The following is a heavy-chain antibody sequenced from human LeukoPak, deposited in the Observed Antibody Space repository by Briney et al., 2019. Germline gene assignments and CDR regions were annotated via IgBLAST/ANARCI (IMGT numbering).Heavy chain of an antibody. J-gene: IGHJ4*02. CDR2: INHSGST. D-gene: IGHD3-10*01. Sequence: SETLSLTCAVSGGSISSGGYSWSWIRQPPGKGLEWIGEINHSGSTNYNPSLKSRVTISVDTSKNQFSLKLSSVTAADTAVYYCARVGSGSIGEDYWGQGTLVTVSS. V-gene: IGHV4-34*01. CDR1: GGSISSGGYS. CDR3: ARVGSGSIGEDY.